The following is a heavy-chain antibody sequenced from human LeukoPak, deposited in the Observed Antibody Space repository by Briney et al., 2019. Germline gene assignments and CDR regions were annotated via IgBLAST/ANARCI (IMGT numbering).Heavy chain of an antibody. Sequence: GGSLRLSCAASGFTFSSYWIHWVCQAPGKGLVWVSRIYSDATYYADSVKGRFTISRDNAKNTLYLQMNSLRAEDTAVYYCARESYDSSGYYYGGGFDYWGQGTLVTVSS. V-gene: IGHV3-74*01. D-gene: IGHD3-22*01. J-gene: IGHJ4*02. CDR3: ARESYDSSGYYYGGGFDY. CDR1: GFTFSSYW. CDR2: IYSDAT.